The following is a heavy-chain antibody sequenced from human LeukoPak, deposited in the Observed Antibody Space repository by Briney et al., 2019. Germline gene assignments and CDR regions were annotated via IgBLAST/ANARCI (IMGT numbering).Heavy chain of an antibody. CDR1: GGSISSYY. V-gene: IGHV4-59*01. Sequence: SETLSLTCTVSGGSISSYYWSWIRQPPGKGLEWIGYIYYSGSTNYNPSLKSRVTISVDTSKNQFSLKLSSVTAADTAVYYCARDGRYSSSWFFPFDYWGQGTLVTVSS. J-gene: IGHJ4*02. D-gene: IGHD6-13*01. CDR2: IYYSGST. CDR3: ARDGRYSSSWFFPFDY.